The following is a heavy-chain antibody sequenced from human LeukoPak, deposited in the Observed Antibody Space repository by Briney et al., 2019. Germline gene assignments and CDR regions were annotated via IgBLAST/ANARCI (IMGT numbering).Heavy chain of an antibody. CDR3: AKDLDDFWSGFSY. J-gene: IGHJ4*02. Sequence: GGSLRLSCAASGFTFSSYTMSWVRQAPGKGLEWVSAISGSGGSTYYADSVKGRFTISRDNSKNTLYLQMNSLRAEDTAVYYCAKDLDDFWSGFSYWGQGTLVTVSS. CDR1: GFTFSSYT. D-gene: IGHD3-3*01. CDR2: ISGSGGST. V-gene: IGHV3-23*01.